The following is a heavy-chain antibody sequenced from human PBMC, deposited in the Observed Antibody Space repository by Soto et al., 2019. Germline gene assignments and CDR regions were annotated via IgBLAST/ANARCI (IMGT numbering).Heavy chain of an antibody. V-gene: IGHV4-30-4*01. CDR1: GGSISSGDYY. CDR2: IYYSGST. Sequence: SETLSLTCTVSGGSISSGDYYWSWIRQPPGKGLEWIGYIYYSGSTYYNPSLESRVTISVDTSKNQFSLKLSSVTAADTAVYYCARDQYSSGWHMDYWGQGTLVTVSS. CDR3: ARDQYSSGWHMDY. J-gene: IGHJ4*02. D-gene: IGHD6-19*01.